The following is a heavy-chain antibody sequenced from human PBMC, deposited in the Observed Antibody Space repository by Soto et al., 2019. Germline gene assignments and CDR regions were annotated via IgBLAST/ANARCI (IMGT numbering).Heavy chain of an antibody. CDR3: AHLTGYYVVDY. J-gene: IGHJ4*02. CDR2: IYWNDDK. Sequence: SGPTLVNPTRPLTLTCTFSGFSLSTSGGGVGWIRQPPGKALEWLALIYWNDDKRYSPSLKSRLTITKDTSKNQVVLTMTNMDPVDTATYYCAHLTGYYVVDYWGQGTLVTVSS. D-gene: IGHD3-9*01. CDR1: GFSLSTSGGG. V-gene: IGHV2-5*01.